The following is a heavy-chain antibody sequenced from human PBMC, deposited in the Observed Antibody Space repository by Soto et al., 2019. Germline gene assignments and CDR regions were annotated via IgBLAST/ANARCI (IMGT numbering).Heavy chain of an antibody. CDR3: ARPVVAGTPDY. CDR1: GFTFSRSP. Sequence: QVQLVESGGGEVQPGTSLRLSCAASGFTFSRSPMHWVRQAPGKALDWVGLISADGSSQHYADSVRGRCIISRDTFRSTVSLQMDRLRAEATAVYYFARPVVAGTPDYWGQGPLVSVSS. J-gene: IGHJ4*02. CDR2: ISADGSSQ. V-gene: IGHV3-30-3*01. D-gene: IGHD2-15*01.